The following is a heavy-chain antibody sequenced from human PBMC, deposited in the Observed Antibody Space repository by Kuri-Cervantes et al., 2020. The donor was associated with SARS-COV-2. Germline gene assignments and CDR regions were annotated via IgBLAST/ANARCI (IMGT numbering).Heavy chain of an antibody. V-gene: IGHV3-7*01. CDR1: GFTFSNYW. D-gene: IGHD3-10*01. CDR2: IKEDGNEK. Sequence: GESLKISCAASGFTFSNYWMNWVRQAPGKGLEWVANIKEDGNEKYYVDSVKGRFTISRDNAKNLLYLEMNSLRGEDTAVYYCATRGNYNSGFFDNWGQGTLVTVSS. J-gene: IGHJ4*02. CDR3: ATRGNYNSGFFDN.